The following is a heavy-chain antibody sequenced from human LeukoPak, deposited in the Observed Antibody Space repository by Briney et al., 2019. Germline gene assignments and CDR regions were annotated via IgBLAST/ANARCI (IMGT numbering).Heavy chain of an antibody. D-gene: IGHD3-9*01. V-gene: IGHV3-7*01. CDR3: ARTNYDILTGYGDDAFDI. CDR2: IKQDGSEK. J-gene: IGHJ3*02. Sequence: GVSLRLSCAASGFTFSSYWMSWVRQAPGKGLEWVANIKQDGSEKYYVDSVKGRFTISRDNAKNSLYLQMNSLRAEDTAVYYCARTNYDILTGYGDDAFDIWGQGTMVTVSS. CDR1: GFTFSSYW.